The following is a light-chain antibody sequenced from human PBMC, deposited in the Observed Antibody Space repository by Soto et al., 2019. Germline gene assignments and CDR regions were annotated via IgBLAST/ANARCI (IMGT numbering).Light chain of an antibody. CDR1: QSLLHTNGYNY. J-gene: IGKJ1*01. V-gene: IGKV2-28*01. CDR3: MQSLQTPPT. CDR2: LGS. Sequence: DLVMTQSPLSLPVTPGEPASISCRSSQSLLHTNGYNYLDWYLQKPGQSPQLLIYLGSNRASGVPDRFSGSGSGTDFTLKISTVGAEDVGVYYCMQSLQTPPTFGQGTKVEIK.